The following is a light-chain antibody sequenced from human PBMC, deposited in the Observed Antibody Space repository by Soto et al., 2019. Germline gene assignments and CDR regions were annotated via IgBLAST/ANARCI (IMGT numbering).Light chain of an antibody. CDR3: SSYISTSRYV. V-gene: IGLV2-18*02. CDR2: EVT. J-gene: IGLJ1*01. Sequence: QSALTQPPSVSRSPGQSVTISCTGTSSDVGKYDRVSWYQQPPGTAPKLIIYEVTNRPSGVPASFSGSKSGNTASLTISGLQAEDEADYYCSSYISTSRYVFGAGTKVTVL. CDR1: SSDVGKYDR.